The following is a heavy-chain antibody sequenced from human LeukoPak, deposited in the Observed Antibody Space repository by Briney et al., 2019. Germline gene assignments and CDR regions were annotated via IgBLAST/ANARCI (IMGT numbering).Heavy chain of an antibody. V-gene: IGHV4-39*07. Sequence: PSETLSLTCTVSGGSISSSSYYWGWIRQPPGKGLEWIGSIYHSGSTYYNPSLKSRVTISVDTSKNQFSLKLSSVTAADTAVYYCAREVPSGSYFDYWGQGTLVTVSS. CDR2: IYHSGST. D-gene: IGHD1-26*01. CDR1: GGSISSSSYY. CDR3: AREVPSGSYFDY. J-gene: IGHJ4*02.